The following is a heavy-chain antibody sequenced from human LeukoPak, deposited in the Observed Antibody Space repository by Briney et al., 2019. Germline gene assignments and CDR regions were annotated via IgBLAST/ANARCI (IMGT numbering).Heavy chain of an antibody. CDR1: GFTFSSYG. CDR3: AKDLVGANDNWFDP. CDR2: ISYDGSNK. D-gene: IGHD1-26*01. V-gene: IGHV3-30*18. J-gene: IGHJ5*02. Sequence: PGGSLRLSCAASGFTFSSYGMHWVRQAPGKGLEWVAIISYDGSNKNYADSVKGRFTISRDNSKNTLYLQMNSLRAEDTAVYYCAKDLVGANDNWFDPWGQGTLVTVSS.